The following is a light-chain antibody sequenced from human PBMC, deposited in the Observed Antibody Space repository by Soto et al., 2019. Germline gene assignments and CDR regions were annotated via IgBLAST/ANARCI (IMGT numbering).Light chain of an antibody. CDR3: TSLTTGTTMI. CDR1: SSDIGAYNF. J-gene: IGLJ2*01. V-gene: IGLV2-14*03. CDR2: DVN. Sequence: QSALTQPASVSGSPGQSITISCTGTSSDIGAYNFVSWYQQHPGKAPKLMLYDVNIRPSGVSNRFSGYKSGNTASLTISWLQAEDEADYYCTSLTTGTTMIFGGGTKLTFL.